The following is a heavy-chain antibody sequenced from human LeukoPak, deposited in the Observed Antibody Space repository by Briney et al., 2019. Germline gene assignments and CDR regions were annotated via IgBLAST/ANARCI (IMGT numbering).Heavy chain of an antibody. D-gene: IGHD6-13*01. V-gene: IGHV4-39*07. CDR2: IYYSGST. J-gene: IGHJ4*02. CDR3: ARERAAAGIGKAVDY. CDR1: GGSISSSSYY. Sequence: PSETLSLTCTVSGGSISSSSYYWGWIRQPPGKGLEWIGSIYYSGSTYYNPSLKSRVTISVDTSKNQFSLKLSSVTAADTAVYYCARERAAAGIGKAVDYWGQGTLVTVSS.